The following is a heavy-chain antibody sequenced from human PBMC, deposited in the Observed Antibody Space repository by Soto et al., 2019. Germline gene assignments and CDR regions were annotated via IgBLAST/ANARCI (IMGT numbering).Heavy chain of an antibody. CDR2: IIPIFGTA. CDR3: ARTYDISGYYYVAYAIDI. J-gene: IGHJ3*02. Sequence: GASVKVSCKASGGTFSSYAISWVRQAPGQGLEWMGGIIPIFGTANYAQKFQGRVTITADESTSTAYMELSSLRSEDTAVYYCARTYDISGYYYVAYAIDISGQGIIVTGSS. D-gene: IGHD3-22*01. CDR1: GGTFSSYA. V-gene: IGHV1-69*13.